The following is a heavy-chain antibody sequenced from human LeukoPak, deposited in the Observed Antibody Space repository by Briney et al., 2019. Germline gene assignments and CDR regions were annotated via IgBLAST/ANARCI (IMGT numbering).Heavy chain of an antibody. V-gene: IGHV4-39*07. CDR1: GDSISGSSYY. J-gene: IGHJ2*01. Sequence: SETLSLTCTVSGDSISGSSYYWGWIRQPPGKGLEWIGSIYYSGSTYYNPSLKSRVTISVDTSKNQFSLNLTSVTAADTAVYYCARGAFDLWGRGTLVSVSS. CDR3: ARGAFDL. CDR2: IYYSGST.